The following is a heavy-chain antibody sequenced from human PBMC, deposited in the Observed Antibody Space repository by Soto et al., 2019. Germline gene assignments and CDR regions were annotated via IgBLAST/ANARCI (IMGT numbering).Heavy chain of an antibody. J-gene: IGHJ5*02. CDR2: INQSGNT. CDR1: GGSLSNYY. V-gene: IGHV4-34*01. CDR3: ARDDTTVTTPNWFDP. Sequence: QVQLQQWGAGLLKPSETLSLTCGFYGGSLSNYYWSWIRQYPGKGLEWIVEINQSGNTNYNPSLKSRVTIPVDTSKNQFSLKLTSLTAADTAVYYCARDDTTVTTPNWFDPWGQGTLVTVSS. D-gene: IGHD4-17*01.